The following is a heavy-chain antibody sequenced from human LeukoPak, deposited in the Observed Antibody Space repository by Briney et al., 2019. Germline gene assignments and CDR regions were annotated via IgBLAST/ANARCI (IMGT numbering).Heavy chain of an antibody. CDR3: ARERGGYSYGYGYYYYMDV. Sequence: SETLSLTCAVYGGSFSGYYWSWIRQPPGKGLEWIGEINHSGSTNYNPSLKSRVTISVDTSKNQFSLKLSSVTAADTAVYYCARERGGYSYGYGYYYYMDVWGKGTTVTISS. CDR1: GGSFSGYY. D-gene: IGHD5-18*01. J-gene: IGHJ6*03. CDR2: INHSGST. V-gene: IGHV4-34*01.